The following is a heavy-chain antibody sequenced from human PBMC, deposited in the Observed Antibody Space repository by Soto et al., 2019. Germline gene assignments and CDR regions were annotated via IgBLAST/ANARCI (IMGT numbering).Heavy chain of an antibody. CDR2: LSGSGTST. Sequence: GGSLRLSCAASGFSFVNYAMNWVRQAPGKGLEWVSGLSGSGTSTYYADSVKGRFTISRDNSRDTLFLQMNSLTADDTAVYYCAKATTNGGWFNPFDSWGQGAMVTVSS. D-gene: IGHD6-19*01. CDR3: AKATTNGGWFNPFDS. CDR1: GFSFVNYA. V-gene: IGHV3-23*01. J-gene: IGHJ4*02.